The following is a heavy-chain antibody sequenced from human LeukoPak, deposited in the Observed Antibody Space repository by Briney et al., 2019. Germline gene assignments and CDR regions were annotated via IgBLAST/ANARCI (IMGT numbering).Heavy chain of an antibody. CDR3: ARHDNDDEFDY. D-gene: IGHD3-16*01. J-gene: IGHJ4*02. CDR2: INMYTANP. CDR1: GYTFTRYA. Sequence: GASVKVSCKASGYTFTRYAINWLRQAPGQGLEWMGWINMYTANPAYAQGFTERFVFSLDTSVTTAYLQISNLKTEDTAVYYCARHDNDDEFDYWGQGTLVTVSS. V-gene: IGHV7-4-1*02.